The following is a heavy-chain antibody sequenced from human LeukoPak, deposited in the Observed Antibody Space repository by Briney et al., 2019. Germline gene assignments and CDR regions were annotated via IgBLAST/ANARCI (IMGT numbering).Heavy chain of an antibody. Sequence: GASVKVSCKASGGTFSSYAISWVRQAPGQGLEWMGGIIPIFGTANYAQKFQGRVTITTDESTSTAYMELSSLRSEDTAVYYCARSELVKVVAATWWFDPWGQGTLVTVSS. J-gene: IGHJ5*02. V-gene: IGHV1-69*05. CDR2: IIPIFGTA. D-gene: IGHD2-15*01. CDR3: ARSELVKVVAATWWFDP. CDR1: GGTFSSYA.